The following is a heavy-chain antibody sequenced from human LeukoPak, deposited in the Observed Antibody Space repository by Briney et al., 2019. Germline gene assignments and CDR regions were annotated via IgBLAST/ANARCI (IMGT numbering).Heavy chain of an antibody. D-gene: IGHD1-1*01. J-gene: IGHJ3*02. Sequence: PGGSLRLSCAASGFTFDDYAMHWVRQAPGKGLEWVSGISWNSGSIGYADSVKGRFTISRDNAENSLYLQMNSLRAEDTALYYCAKDMSPENGAFDIWGQGTMVTVSS. CDR2: ISWNSGSI. CDR1: GFTFDDYA. CDR3: AKDMSPENGAFDI. V-gene: IGHV3-9*01.